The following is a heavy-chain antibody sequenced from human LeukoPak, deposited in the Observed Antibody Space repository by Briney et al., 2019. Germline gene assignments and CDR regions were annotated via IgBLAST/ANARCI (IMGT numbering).Heavy chain of an antibody. V-gene: IGHV4-30-2*01. J-gene: IGHJ5*02. Sequence: SETLSLTCAVSGGSISSGGYSWSWIRQPPGKGLEWIGYIYHSGSTYYNPSLKSRVTISVDRSKNQFSLKLSSVTAADTAVYYCARGGYCSSTSCFGKGLRINWFDPWGQGTLVTASS. CDR3: ARGGYCSSTSCFGKGLRINWFDP. CDR1: GGSISSGGYS. D-gene: IGHD2-2*01. CDR2: IYHSGST.